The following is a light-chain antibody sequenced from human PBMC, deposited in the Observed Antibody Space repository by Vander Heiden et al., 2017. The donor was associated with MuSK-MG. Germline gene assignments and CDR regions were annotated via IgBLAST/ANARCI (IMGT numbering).Light chain of an antibody. J-gene: IGKJ3*01. Sequence: EIVMTQSPATLSVSPGERATLSCRASQSVSSNLAWYQQKPGQAPRLLIYGASTRATGIPARFSGSGYGTEFTLTISSLQSEDFAVYYCQQYNNWPGFTFGHGTKVDIK. CDR1: QSVSSN. V-gene: IGKV3-15*01. CDR3: QQYNNWPGFT. CDR2: GAS.